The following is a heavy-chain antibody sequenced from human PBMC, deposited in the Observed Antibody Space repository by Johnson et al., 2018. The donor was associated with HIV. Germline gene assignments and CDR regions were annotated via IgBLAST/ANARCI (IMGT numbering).Heavy chain of an antibody. CDR3: VKPEKGSYFSTGLSRGAFDI. J-gene: IGHJ3*02. Sequence: VQLVESGGGLVQPGGSLRLSCAASGFTFSSYAMSWVRQAPGKGLEWVSAISGSGGSTYYADSVKGRFTISRDNSKNTLYLQMNSLRAEDTAVYYCVKPEKGSYFSTGLSRGAFDIWGQGTMVTVSS. D-gene: IGHD1-26*01. CDR2: ISGSGGST. CDR1: GFTFSSYA. V-gene: IGHV3-23*04.